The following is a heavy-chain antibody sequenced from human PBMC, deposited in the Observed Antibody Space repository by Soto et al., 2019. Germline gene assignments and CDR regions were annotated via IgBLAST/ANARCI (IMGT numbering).Heavy chain of an antibody. CDR1: GFTFRNYD. Sequence: EVQLVESGGGLVQPGGSLRLSCEASGFTFRNYDMHWVRQGTGKGLEWVSGISAAGDPDYAVSVEGRFTSARENAQTSSFLQMNSLRVGDTAVYYCARTDRDFYGLDVWGKGTKVIVYS. CDR3: ARTDRDFYGLDV. V-gene: IGHV3-13*05. J-gene: IGHJ6*04. CDR2: ISAAGDP.